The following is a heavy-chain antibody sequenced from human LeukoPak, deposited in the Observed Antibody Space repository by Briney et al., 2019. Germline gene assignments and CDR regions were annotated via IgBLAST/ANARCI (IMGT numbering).Heavy chain of an antibody. Sequence: AASVKVSCKASGYTFTGYYMHWVRQAPGQGLEWMGWINPNSGGTNYAQKFQGRVTMTRDTSISTAYMELSGLISDDTAVYFCARDRERYRNYYYSMDVWGIGTTVTVSS. J-gene: IGHJ6*03. CDR2: INPNSGGT. D-gene: IGHD2-15*01. CDR1: GYTFTGYY. CDR3: ARDRERYRNYYYSMDV. V-gene: IGHV1-2*02.